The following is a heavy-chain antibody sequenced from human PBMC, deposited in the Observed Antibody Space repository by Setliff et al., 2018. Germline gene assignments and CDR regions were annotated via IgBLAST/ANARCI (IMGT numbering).Heavy chain of an antibody. CDR3: ARQPSSGSYYNPRPYYFDY. D-gene: IGHD3-10*01. CDR2: INYSGRN. Sequence: PSETLSLTCNVSGGSFSTSSDYWGWIRQPPGKGLEWIGSINYSGRNYYNPSLKSRVTMSVDTSKDQFSLNLRSVTAADTAVYYCARQPSSGSYYNPRPYYFDYWGQGTLVTVSS. CDR1: GGSFSTSSDY. V-gene: IGHV4-39*07. J-gene: IGHJ4*02.